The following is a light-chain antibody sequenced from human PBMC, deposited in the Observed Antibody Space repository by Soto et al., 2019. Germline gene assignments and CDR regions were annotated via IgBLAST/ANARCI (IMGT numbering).Light chain of an antibody. CDR3: QQYSFWVT. V-gene: IGKV3-15*01. CDR1: QTIGSN. Sequence: EIVMTQSPATLSVSPGERATLSCRASQTIGSNLAWYQQKPGQAPRLLIYGASTRATGIPARFSGSGSGTEFTLTISSLQSEDFAIYYCQQYSFWVTFGPGTKLEIK. CDR2: GAS. J-gene: IGKJ2*01.